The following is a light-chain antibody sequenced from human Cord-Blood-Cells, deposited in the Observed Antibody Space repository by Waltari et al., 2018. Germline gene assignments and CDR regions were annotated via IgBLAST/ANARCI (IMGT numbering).Light chain of an antibody. CDR2: YDS. CDR3: QVWDSSSDHLV. J-gene: IGLJ3*02. CDR1: NIRSKS. V-gene: IGLV3-21*04. Sequence: SYVLTQPPSVSVAPGKTARITCGGNNIRSKSVHWYQQKPGQAPVLVIYYDSDRPSGIPERFSGSNSGNTATLTISRVEAGDEADYYCQVWDSSSDHLVFGGGTKLTVL.